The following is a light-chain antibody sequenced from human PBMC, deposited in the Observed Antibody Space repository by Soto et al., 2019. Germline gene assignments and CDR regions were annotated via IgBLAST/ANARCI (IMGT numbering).Light chain of an antibody. CDR3: CSYAGSYTYV. J-gene: IGLJ1*01. Sequence: QAAVTQPRPVCGSPGPSATIFRTGTSPDVGCYNYFSWYQRHPGKAPKLMIYDFSKRPSGVPDRFSGSKSGNTASLTISGLQTEDEADYYCCSYAGSYTYVFGTGTKVTV. CDR2: DFS. V-gene: IGLV2-11*01. CDR1: SPDVGCYNY.